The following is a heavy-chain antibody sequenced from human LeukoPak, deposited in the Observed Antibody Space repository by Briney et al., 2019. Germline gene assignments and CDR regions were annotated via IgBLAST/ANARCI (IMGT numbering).Heavy chain of an antibody. CDR1: GYTFTGYY. Sequence: ASVKVSCKASGYTFTGYYIHWVRQAPGQGLEWMGWISGYNGNTNYAQKVQGRVTMTTDTSTSTAYMELRSLRSDDAAVYYCARSKYGDYEAPTIDYWGQGTLVTVSA. CDR3: ARSKYGDYEAPTIDY. J-gene: IGHJ4*02. V-gene: IGHV1-18*04. D-gene: IGHD4-17*01. CDR2: ISGYNGNT.